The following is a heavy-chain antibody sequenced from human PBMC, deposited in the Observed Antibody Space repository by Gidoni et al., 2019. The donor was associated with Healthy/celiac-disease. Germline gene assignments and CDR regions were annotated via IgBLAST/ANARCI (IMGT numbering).Heavy chain of an antibody. CDR2: IVVGSGNT. D-gene: IGHD5-18*01. J-gene: IGHJ6*02. Sequence: QMQLVQSGPEVKKPGTSVKVSCKASGFTFTSSAVQWVRQARGQRLEWIGWIVVGSGNTNYAQKFQERVTITRDMSTSTAYMELSSLRSEDTAVYYCAAGPWIQLWPDPYYYGMDVWGQGTTVTVSS. CDR3: AAGPWIQLWPDPYYYGMDV. CDR1: GFTFTSSA. V-gene: IGHV1-58*01.